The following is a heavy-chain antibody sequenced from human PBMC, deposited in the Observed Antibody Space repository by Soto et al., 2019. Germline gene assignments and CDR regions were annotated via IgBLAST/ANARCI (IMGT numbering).Heavy chain of an antibody. CDR3: ARDYHDYYDSSGSPGY. J-gene: IGHJ4*02. D-gene: IGHD3-22*01. CDR2: IIPILGTP. Sequence: GASVKVSCKASGDTFSNYAISWVRQAPGQGLEWMGGIIPILGTPTYAQKFQGRVTITADKSTSTAYMELSSLRSEDTAVYYCARDYHDYYDSSGSPGYWGQGTLVTVPQ. V-gene: IGHV1-69*10. CDR1: GDTFSNYA.